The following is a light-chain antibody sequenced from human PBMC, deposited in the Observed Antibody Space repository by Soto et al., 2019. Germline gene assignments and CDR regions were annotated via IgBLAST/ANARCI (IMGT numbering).Light chain of an antibody. V-gene: IGKV3-15*01. Sequence: IVMTQSPATLSVSPGERATLSCRASQSVSSNLAWYQQTPGQAPRLLIFGASTRATGIPARFSGSGSGTEFTLTITSLQSEDFAVYYCQHYNIWPYTFGQGTKLEIK. CDR3: QHYNIWPYT. CDR2: GAS. J-gene: IGKJ2*01. CDR1: QSVSSN.